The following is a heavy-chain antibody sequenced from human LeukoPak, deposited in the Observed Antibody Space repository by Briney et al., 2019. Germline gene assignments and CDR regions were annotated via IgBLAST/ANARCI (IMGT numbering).Heavy chain of an antibody. D-gene: IGHD6-19*01. CDR1: GYTFTGYY. CDR2: MNPNSGGT. V-gene: IGHV1-2*02. Sequence: ASVKVSCKASGYTFTGYYMHWVRQAPGQGLEWMGWMNPNSGGTNYAQKFQGRVTMTRDTSISTAYMELSRLRSDDTAVYYCARGPYSSGWYTGGYYFDYWGQGTLVTVSS. J-gene: IGHJ4*02. CDR3: ARGPYSSGWYTGGYYFDY.